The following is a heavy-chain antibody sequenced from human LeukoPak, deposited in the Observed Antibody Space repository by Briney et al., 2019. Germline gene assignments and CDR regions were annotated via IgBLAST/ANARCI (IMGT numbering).Heavy chain of an antibody. CDR3: ATAKFGGNSEFDY. J-gene: IGHJ4*02. CDR1: GYTFTSYF. V-gene: IGHV1-46*01. D-gene: IGHD4-23*01. CDR2: INPSGGST. Sequence: ASVKVSCKASGYTFTSYFIHWVRQAPGQGLEWMGRINPSGGSTNYAQKFQGRVTMTRDTSTSTVYMELSGLRSEDTAVYYCATAKFGGNSEFDYWGQGTLVTVSS.